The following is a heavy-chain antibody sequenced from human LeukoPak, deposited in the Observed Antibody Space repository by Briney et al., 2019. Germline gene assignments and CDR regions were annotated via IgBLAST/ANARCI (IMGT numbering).Heavy chain of an antibody. CDR1: GFSFSNYG. Sequence: PGGSLRLSCAASGFSFSNYGMHWVRQAPGKGLEWVAVIWDDGSYNYYADSVKGRFTISRDNSKNTLYLQITSLSAEDTAVYYCAKPTRGSGSFLIDYWGQGTLVTVSS. CDR3: AKPTRGSGSFLIDY. CDR2: IWDDGSYN. J-gene: IGHJ4*02. D-gene: IGHD1-26*01. V-gene: IGHV3-33*06.